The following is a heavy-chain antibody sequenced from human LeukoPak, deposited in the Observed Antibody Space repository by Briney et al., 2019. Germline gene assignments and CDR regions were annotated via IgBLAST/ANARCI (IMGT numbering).Heavy chain of an antibody. CDR3: ARGYDFGY. Sequence: SETLSLTCTVSGGSISSYYWSRIRQPPGKGLEWIGYIYYSGSTNYNPSLKSRVTISVDTSKNQFSLKLSSVTAADTAVYYCARGYDFGYWGQGTLVTVSS. V-gene: IGHV4-59*01. J-gene: IGHJ4*02. CDR1: GGSISSYY. D-gene: IGHD5-12*01. CDR2: IYYSGST.